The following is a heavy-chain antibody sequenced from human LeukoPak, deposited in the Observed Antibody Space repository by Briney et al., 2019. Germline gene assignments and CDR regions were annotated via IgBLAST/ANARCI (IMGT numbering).Heavy chain of an antibody. CDR2: INHSGST. CDR1: GGSFSGYY. CDR3: ARHLPLTYYDILTGYLRKDWFDP. V-gene: IGHV4-34*01. D-gene: IGHD3-9*01. Sequence: SETLSLTCAVYGGSFSGYYWSWIRQPPGKGLEWIGEINHSGSTNYNPSLKSRVTISVDTSKNQFSLKLSSVTAADTAVYYCARHLPLTYYDILTGYLRKDWFDPWGQGTLVTVSS. J-gene: IGHJ5*02.